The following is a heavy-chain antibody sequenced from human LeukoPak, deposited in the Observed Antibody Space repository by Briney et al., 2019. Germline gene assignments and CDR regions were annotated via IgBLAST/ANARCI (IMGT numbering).Heavy chain of an antibody. D-gene: IGHD6-19*01. CDR1: GYTFTSYG. CDR2: ISAYNGNT. CDR3: ARDLWTGSGWYVVTHYYFDY. J-gene: IGHJ4*02. V-gene: IGHV1-18*01. Sequence: ASVKVSCKASGYTFTSYGISWVRQAPGQGLEWMGWISAYNGNTNYAQKLQGRVTMTTDTSTSTAYMELRSLRSDVTAVYYCARDLWTGSGWYVVTHYYFDYWGQGTLVTVSS.